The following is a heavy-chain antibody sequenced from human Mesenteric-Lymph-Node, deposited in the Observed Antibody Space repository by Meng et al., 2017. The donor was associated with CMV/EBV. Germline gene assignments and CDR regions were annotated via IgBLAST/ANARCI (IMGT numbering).Heavy chain of an antibody. CDR3: ARERNYPMDV. D-gene: IGHD1-7*01. Sequence: GSLRLSCAVYGGSFSGYYWSWIRQPPGKGLEWIGEINHSGSTNYNPSLKSRVTISVDTSKNQFSLKLSSVTAADTAVYYCARERNYPMDVWGQGTTVTVSS. J-gene: IGHJ6*02. V-gene: IGHV4-34*01. CDR2: INHSGST. CDR1: GGSFSGYY.